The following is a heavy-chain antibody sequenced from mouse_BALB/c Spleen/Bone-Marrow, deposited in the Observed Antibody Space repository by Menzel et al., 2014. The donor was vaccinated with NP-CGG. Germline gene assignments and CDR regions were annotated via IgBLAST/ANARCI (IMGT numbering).Heavy chain of an antibody. CDR1: GSTFSSYG. CDR3: ATGTGSLDY. V-gene: IGHV5-17*02. D-gene: IGHD4-1*01. J-gene: IGHJ4*01. CDR2: ISSGSSTI. Sequence: EVMLVESGGGLVQPGGSRKLSCAASGSTFSSYGMHWVRQAPEKGLEWVAYISSGSSTIYYADTVKGRFTISRDNPKNYLFLKMRSLETEDADMYECATGTGSLDYWGQGTSVTVSS.